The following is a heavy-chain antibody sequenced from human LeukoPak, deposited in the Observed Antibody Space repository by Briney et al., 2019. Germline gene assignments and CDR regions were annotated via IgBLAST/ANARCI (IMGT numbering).Heavy chain of an antibody. D-gene: IGHD5-18*01. CDR1: GGSINSYY. CDR3: ARGDTAMVTFDY. V-gene: IGHV4-4*07. Sequence: SETLSLTCTVSGGSINSYYWSWIRQPAGKGLEWIGRIYTSGSTNYNPSLKSRVTMSVDTSKNQFSLKLSSVTAADTAVYYCARGDTAMVTFDYWGQGTLVTVSS. J-gene: IGHJ4*02. CDR2: IYTSGST.